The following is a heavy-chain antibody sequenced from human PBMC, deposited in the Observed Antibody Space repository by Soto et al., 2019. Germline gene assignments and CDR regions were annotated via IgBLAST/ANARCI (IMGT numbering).Heavy chain of an antibody. D-gene: IGHD3-3*01. Sequence: EVQLLESGGGLVQPGGSLRLSCAASGFTFSSYAMSWVRQAPGKGLEWVSAISGSGGSKYYADSVKGRFTISRDNSKNTLYLQMNSLRAEDTAVYYCAKALRFLEWLHDMDVWGKGTTVTVSS. CDR3: AKALRFLEWLHDMDV. CDR2: ISGSGGSK. CDR1: GFTFSSYA. J-gene: IGHJ6*03. V-gene: IGHV3-23*01.